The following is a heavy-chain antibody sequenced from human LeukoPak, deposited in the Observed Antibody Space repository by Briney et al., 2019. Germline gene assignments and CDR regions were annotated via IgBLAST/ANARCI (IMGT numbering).Heavy chain of an antibody. V-gene: IGHV4-31*03. CDR2: IYYGGST. CDR1: GGSISSGGYY. J-gene: IGHJ4*02. CDR3: ARVRNYYDSTLGYFDY. Sequence: SETLSLTCTVSGGSISSGGYYWSWIRQHPGKGLEWIGYIYYGGSTYYNPSLKSRVTISVDTSKNQFSLKLSSVTAADTAVYYCARVRNYYDSTLGYFDYWGQGTLVTVSS. D-gene: IGHD3-22*01.